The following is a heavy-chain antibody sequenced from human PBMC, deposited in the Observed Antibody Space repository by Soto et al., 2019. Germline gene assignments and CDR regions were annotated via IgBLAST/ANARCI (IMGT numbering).Heavy chain of an antibody. Sequence: PXXSLRISCSSCRFTFTSYAVRWFRQSPGKGLEWVSGVSASGETTHYADSVKGRFTISRDNSKNTLYVQMNSLRAEDTAVYYCARHFLGFYYFGMDVWGQGTTVTVSS. CDR2: VSASGETT. D-gene: IGHD6-25*01. CDR1: RFTFTSYA. J-gene: IGHJ6*02. V-gene: IGHV3-23*01. CDR3: ARHFLGFYYFGMDV.